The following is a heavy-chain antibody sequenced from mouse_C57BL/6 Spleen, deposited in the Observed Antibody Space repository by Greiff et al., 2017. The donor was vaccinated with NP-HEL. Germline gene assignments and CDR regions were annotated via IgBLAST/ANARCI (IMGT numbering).Heavy chain of an antibody. Sequence: QVQLQQPGAELVKPGASVKMSCKASGYTFTSYWITWVKQRPGQGLEWIGDIYPGSGSTNYNEKFKSKATLTVDTSSSTAYMQLSSLTSEDSAVYYCARSGAYYSNLYAMDYWGQGTSVTVSS. D-gene: IGHD2-5*01. CDR3: ARSGAYYSNLYAMDY. CDR2: IYPGSGST. J-gene: IGHJ4*01. CDR1: GYTFTSYW. V-gene: IGHV1-55*01.